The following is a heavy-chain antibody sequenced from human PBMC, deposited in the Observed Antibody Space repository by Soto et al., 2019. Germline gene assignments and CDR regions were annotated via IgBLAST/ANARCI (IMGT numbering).Heavy chain of an antibody. D-gene: IGHD3-22*01. CDR3: ARRRSSMIVVVMDY. J-gene: IGHJ4*02. CDR1: GFNFDDSA. V-gene: IGHV3-9*01. Sequence: EVQLVESGGALVQPGRSLRLSCVASGFNFDDSAMNWVRQVPGKGLEWVSGITWNSGHILYADSVKGRVTIARDNAKKSLYLELNSLRPEDTALYYCARRRSSMIVVVMDYWGQGTPVTVSS. CDR2: ITWNSGHI.